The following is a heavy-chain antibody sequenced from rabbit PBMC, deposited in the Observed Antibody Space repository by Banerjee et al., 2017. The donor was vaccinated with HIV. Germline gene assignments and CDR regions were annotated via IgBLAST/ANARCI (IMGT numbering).Heavy chain of an antibody. J-gene: IGHJ4*01. CDR2: IYPGFGIR. D-gene: IGHD6-1*01. CDR3: ARSYDTDTYTADAYAYFNL. V-gene: IGHV1S47*01. CDR1: GFDFRSNV. Sequence: QEQLEESGGGLVQPEGSLTLTCKASGFDFRSNVMCWVRQAPGKGPEWIAYIYPGFGIRNYASWVNGRFTISSDNAQNTVDLQMNSLTAADTATYFCARSYDTDTYTADAYAYFNLWGPGTLVTVS.